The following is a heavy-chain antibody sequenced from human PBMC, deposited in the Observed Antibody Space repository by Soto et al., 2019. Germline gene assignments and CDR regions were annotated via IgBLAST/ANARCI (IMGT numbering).Heavy chain of an antibody. Sequence: EVQLLESGGGLVQLGGSLSLSCAASGFTFSSKAMGWVRQAPGKGLEWVSAIRGSGGNTYYAASVKGRFTTSRDNSKNTLYLQMNSLGAEDTAVYYCAKGSTTSSLVWFDPWGPGTLVTVSS. CDR1: GFTFSSKA. D-gene: IGHD2-2*01. CDR3: AKGSTTSSLVWFDP. CDR2: IRGSGGNT. J-gene: IGHJ5*02. V-gene: IGHV3-23*01.